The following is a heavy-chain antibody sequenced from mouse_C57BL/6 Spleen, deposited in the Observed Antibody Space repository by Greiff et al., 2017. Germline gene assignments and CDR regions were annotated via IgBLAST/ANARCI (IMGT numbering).Heavy chain of an antibody. CDR3: ARSFYYDYDYAMDY. CDR2: IYPGDGDT. CDR1: GYAFSSSW. J-gene: IGHJ4*01. Sequence: QVQLQQSGPELVKPGASVKISCKASGYAFSSSWMNWVKQRPGKGLEWIGRIYPGDGDTNYNGKFKGKATLTADKSSSTAYMQLSSLTSEDSAVYFCARSFYYDYDYAMDYWGQGTSVTVSS. D-gene: IGHD2-4*01. V-gene: IGHV1-82*01.